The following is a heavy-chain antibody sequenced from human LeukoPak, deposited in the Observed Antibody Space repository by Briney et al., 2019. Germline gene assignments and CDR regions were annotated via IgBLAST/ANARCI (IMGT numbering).Heavy chain of an antibody. V-gene: IGHV3-21*01. CDR1: GFTFSSYT. J-gene: IGHJ3*01. D-gene: IGHD6-25*01. Sequence: GGSLRLSCAASGFTFSSYTMNWVRQAPGKGLEWVSSISSTSTYIHDADSVKGRFTIYRDNAKKSLYLRMNSLRAEDTAMYYCARGMRQIDDAFDLWGQGTMDTVSS. CDR3: ARGMRQIDDAFDL. CDR2: ISSTSTYI.